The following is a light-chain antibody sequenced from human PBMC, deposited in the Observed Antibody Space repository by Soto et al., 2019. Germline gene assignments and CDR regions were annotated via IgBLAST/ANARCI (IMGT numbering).Light chain of an antibody. CDR3: QQCDSSPWT. CDR2: GAS. J-gene: IGKJ1*01. V-gene: IGKV3-20*01. Sequence: IVLTQSPGTLSLFPGERATLSCRASQSISSNYLAWYQQKPGQAPRYLIYGASSRATGIPDRFSGSGSGTDFTLTISRLEPEDFAVYFCQQCDSSPWTFGRGTKVDIK. CDR1: QSISSNY.